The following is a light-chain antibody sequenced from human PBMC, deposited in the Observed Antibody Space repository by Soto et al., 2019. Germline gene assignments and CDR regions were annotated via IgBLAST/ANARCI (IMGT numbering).Light chain of an antibody. CDR1: QSISSW. J-gene: IGKJ1*01. CDR2: KAS. CDR3: QQYNSYST. V-gene: IGKV1-5*03. Sequence: DIQMTQSPSTLSASVGDRVIITCRASQSISSWLAWYQQKPGKAPKLLIHKASSLATGVPSRFSSSGSGTEFTLSISSLQPDDFATYYRQQYNSYSTFGQGTMVEIK.